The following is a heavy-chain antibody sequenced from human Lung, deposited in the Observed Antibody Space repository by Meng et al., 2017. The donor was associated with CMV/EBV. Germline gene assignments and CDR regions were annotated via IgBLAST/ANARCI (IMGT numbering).Heavy chain of an antibody. V-gene: IGHV1-46*01. CDR3: VRGRVPHYYSGDYFDY. Sequence: ASVXDSCKASGFSFSCHYINWVRQAHGQGLDWMGIINRSGGGTSYTQKFQGRVTMTRDTSTSTFYKELSRLTSEDTAVYYCVRGRVPHYYSGDYFDYWGQGTLVTVSS. CDR2: INRSGGGT. CDR1: GFSFSCHY. J-gene: IGHJ4*02. D-gene: IGHD2-21*01.